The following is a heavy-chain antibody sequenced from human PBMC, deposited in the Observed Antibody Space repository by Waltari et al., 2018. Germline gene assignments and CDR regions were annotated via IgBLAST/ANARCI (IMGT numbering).Heavy chain of an antibody. CDR1: GYSLSSGYS. V-gene: IGHV4-38-2*01. CDR3: ARHGTRITMTSSFHY. CDR2: IYHSGST. J-gene: IGHJ4*02. Sequence: QVQLQESGPGLVKPSETLSLTCVVSGYSLSSGYSWGWIRQPPGKGLERSGSIYHSGSTYYNPSLKSRVTMSIDTSRNQFSLKLTSVTAADTAVYYCARHGTRITMTSSFHYWGQGTLVTVSS. D-gene: IGHD3-3*01.